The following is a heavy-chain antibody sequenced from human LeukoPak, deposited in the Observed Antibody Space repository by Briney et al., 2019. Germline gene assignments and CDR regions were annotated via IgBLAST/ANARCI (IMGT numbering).Heavy chain of an antibody. J-gene: IGHJ4*02. CDR3: AGAGAKPRLVDTFDY. Sequence: SETLSLTCTVSGGSISSYYWSWIRQPPGKGLEWIGYIYTSGSTNYNPSLKSRVTISVDTSKSQFSLKLSSVTAADTAVYYCAGAGAKPRLVDTFDYWGQGTLVTVSS. V-gene: IGHV4-4*09. CDR2: IYTSGST. D-gene: IGHD6-13*01. CDR1: GGSISSYY.